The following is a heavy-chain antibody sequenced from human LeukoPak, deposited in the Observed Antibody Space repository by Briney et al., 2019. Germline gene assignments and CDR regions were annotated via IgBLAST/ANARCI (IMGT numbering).Heavy chain of an antibody. CDR2: ISGSDDST. CDR1: GFIFSNYA. V-gene: IGHV3-23*01. D-gene: IGHD2-15*01. CDR3: AKSRSGGGSCYNY. Sequence: GGSRRLSCAASGFIFSNYAMTWVRQAPGKGLEGVSTISGSDDSTFYADSVRGRFTISRDNSKNTLYLQMNSLRAEDTAVYYCAKSRSGGGSCYNYWGQGTLVTVSS. J-gene: IGHJ4*02.